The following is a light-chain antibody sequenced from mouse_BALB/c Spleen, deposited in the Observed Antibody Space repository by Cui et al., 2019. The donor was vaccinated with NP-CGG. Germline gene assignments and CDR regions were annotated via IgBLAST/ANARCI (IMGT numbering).Light chain of an antibody. Sequence: HAVLTQESALTPPPRETVTPTLRASTGAVTTSNYANWVKEKPDHLFTGLIGGTNNRAPGVPARFSGSLMGNKAALPIPGAKTEDGEIYFCALWASNIWVFGGGTKLTVL. CDR1: TGAVTTSNY. V-gene: IGLV1*01. J-gene: IGLJ1*01. CDR3: ALWASNIWV. CDR2: GTN.